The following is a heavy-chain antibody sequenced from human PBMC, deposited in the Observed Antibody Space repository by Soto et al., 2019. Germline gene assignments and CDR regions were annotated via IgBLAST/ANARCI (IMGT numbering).Heavy chain of an antibody. D-gene: IGHD3-3*01. J-gene: IGHJ4*02. CDR2: ISYDGSNK. Sequence: AGGSLRLSCAASGFTFSSYGMHWVRQAPGKGLEWVAVISYDGSNKYYADSVKGRFTISRDNSKNTLYLQMDSLRAEDTAKYYCAKGFRSLEWYSLAPFDYWGQGALVTVSS. CDR1: GFTFSSYG. V-gene: IGHV3-30*18. CDR3: AKGFRSLEWYSLAPFDY.